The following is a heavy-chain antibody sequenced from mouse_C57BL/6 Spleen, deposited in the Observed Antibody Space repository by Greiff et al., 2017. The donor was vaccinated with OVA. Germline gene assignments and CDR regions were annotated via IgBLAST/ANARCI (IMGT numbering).Heavy chain of an antibody. Sequence: EVQLQQSGPELVKPGASVKISCKASGYTFTDYYMNWVKQSHGKSLEWIGDINPNNGGTSYNQKFKGKATLTVDKSSSTAYMERRSLTSEDSAVYYCARVRDYAMDYWGQGTSVTVSS. J-gene: IGHJ4*01. CDR1: GYTFTDYY. CDR3: ARVRDYAMDY. V-gene: IGHV1-26*01. D-gene: IGHD1-1*01. CDR2: INPNNGGT.